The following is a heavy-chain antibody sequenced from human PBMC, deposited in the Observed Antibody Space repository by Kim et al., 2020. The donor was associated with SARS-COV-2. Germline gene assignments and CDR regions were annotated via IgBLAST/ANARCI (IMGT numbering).Heavy chain of an antibody. CDR3: ASPGGRSGYYYYGMDV. V-gene: IGHV4-39*01. D-gene: IGHD3-16*01. Sequence: LRSRVTISVDTSKNQFSLKLSSVTAADTAVYYCASPGGRSGYYYYGMDVWGQGTTVTVSS. J-gene: IGHJ6*02.